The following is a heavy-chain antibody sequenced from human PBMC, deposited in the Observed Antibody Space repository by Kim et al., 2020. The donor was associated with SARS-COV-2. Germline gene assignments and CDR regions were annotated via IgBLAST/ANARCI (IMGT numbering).Heavy chain of an antibody. Sequence: YAVAVKSRITNNPDTSKNQFSLQLNSVTPEDTAVYYCARDRDIAAAGFDYWGQGTLVTVSS. V-gene: IGHV6-1*01. J-gene: IGHJ4*02. D-gene: IGHD6-13*01. CDR3: ARDRDIAAAGFDY.